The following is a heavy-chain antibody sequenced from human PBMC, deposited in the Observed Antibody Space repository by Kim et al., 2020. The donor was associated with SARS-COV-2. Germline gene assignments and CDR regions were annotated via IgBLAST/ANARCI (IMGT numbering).Heavy chain of an antibody. Sequence: YNPSLKSRVTISVDTSKNQFSLKLSAVTAADTAVYYCAREYGCSSTSCYDWGQGTLVTVSS. V-gene: IGHV4-34*01. CDR3: AREYGCSSTSCYD. D-gene: IGHD2-2*01. J-gene: IGHJ4*02.